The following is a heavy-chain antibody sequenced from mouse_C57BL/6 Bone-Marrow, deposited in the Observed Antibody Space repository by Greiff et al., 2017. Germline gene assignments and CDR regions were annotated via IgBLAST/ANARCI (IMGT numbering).Heavy chain of an antibody. V-gene: IGHV3-6*01. J-gene: IGHJ1*03. D-gene: IGHD2-3*01. Sequence: EVQLKESGPGLVKPSQSLSLTCSVTGYSITSGYYWNWIRQFPGNKLEWMGYISYDGSNNYNPSLKNRISITRDTSKNQFFLKLNSVTTEDTATYYCARDGYYFYWYFDVWGTGTTVTVSS. CDR2: ISYDGSN. CDR1: GYSITSGYY. CDR3: ARDGYYFYWYFDV.